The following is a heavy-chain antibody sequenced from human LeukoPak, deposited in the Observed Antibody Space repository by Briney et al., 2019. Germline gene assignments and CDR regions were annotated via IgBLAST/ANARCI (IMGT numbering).Heavy chain of an antibody. CDR3: ARGSVGWKGWFDP. D-gene: IGHD1-1*01. Sequence: SETLSLTCTVSGGSISSSSYYWGWIRQPPGKGLEWIGSIYYSGSTYYNPSLKSRVTISVDTSKNQFSLKLSSVTAADTAVYYCARGSVGWKGWFDPWGQGTLVTVSS. V-gene: IGHV4-39*07. CDR2: IYYSGST. CDR1: GGSISSSSYY. J-gene: IGHJ5*02.